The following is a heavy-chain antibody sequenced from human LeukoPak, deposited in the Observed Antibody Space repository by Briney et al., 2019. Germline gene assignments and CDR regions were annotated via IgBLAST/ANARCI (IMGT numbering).Heavy chain of an antibody. V-gene: IGHV3-74*01. CDR3: ARVGLNYDFWSGYYGPRSYYYYYMDV. CDR1: GFTFSSYW. Sequence: GGSLRLSCAASGFTFSSYWMHWVRQAPGKGLVWVSRINSDGSSTSYADSVKGRFTISRDNAKNTLYLQMNSLRAKDTAVYYCARVGLNYDFWSGYYGPRSYYYYYMDVWGKGTTVTVSS. J-gene: IGHJ6*03. D-gene: IGHD3-3*01. CDR2: INSDGSST.